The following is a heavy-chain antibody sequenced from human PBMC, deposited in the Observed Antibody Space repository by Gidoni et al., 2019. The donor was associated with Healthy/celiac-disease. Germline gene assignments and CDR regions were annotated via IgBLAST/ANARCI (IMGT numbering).Heavy chain of an antibody. CDR1: GFTFSNAW. J-gene: IGHJ5*02. CDR2: IKSKTDGGTT. CDR3: TTEGDYYDSISNWFDP. D-gene: IGHD3-22*01. V-gene: IGHV3-15*01. Sequence: EVQLVESGGGLVKPGGSLRLSCAASGFTFSNAWMGWVRQAPGKGLEWVGRIKSKTDGGTTDYAAPVKGRFTISRDDSKNTLYLQMNSLKTEDTAVYYCTTEGDYYDSISNWFDPWGQGTLVTVSS.